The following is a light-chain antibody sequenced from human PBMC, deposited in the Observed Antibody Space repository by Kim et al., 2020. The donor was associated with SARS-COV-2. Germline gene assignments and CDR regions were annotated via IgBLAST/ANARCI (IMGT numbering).Light chain of an antibody. J-gene: IGKJ1*01. CDR2: GTS. V-gene: IGKV3-20*01. Sequence: PGESATLCCRDSQRVRRTYLAWYQQKTGQPPRIIIFGTSNRATGVPDRFSGGGSGTDLTLTSSRLEPEDFAVYYCQQYGGSPRTFGQGTKVDIK. CDR3: QQYGGSPRT. CDR1: QRVRRTY.